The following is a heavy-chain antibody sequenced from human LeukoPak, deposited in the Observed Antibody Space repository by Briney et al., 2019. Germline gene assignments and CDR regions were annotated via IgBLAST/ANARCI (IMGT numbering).Heavy chain of an antibody. D-gene: IGHD6-13*01. J-gene: IGHJ5*02. V-gene: IGHV1-69*13. CDR1: GGTFSSYA. CDR2: IIPIFGTA. CDR3: ARENLYSSSWYGGWFDP. Sequence: EASVKVSCKASGGTFSSYAISWVRQAPGQGLEWMGVIIPIFGTANYAQKFQGRVTITADESTSTAYMELSSLRSEDTAVYYCARENLYSSSWYGGWFDPWGQGTLVTVSS.